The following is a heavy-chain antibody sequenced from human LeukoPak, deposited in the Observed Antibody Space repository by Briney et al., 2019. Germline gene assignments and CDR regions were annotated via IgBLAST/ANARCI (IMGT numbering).Heavy chain of an antibody. CDR2: INPNSGGT. CDR1: GYTFTGYY. J-gene: IGHJ4*02. CDR3: ARDQGQYYYGSGSPDY. D-gene: IGHD3-10*01. Sequence: EASVKVSCKASGYTFTGYYMHWVRQAPGQGLEWMGRINPNSGGTNYAQKFQGRVTMTRDTSISTAYMELSRLRSDDTAVYYCARDQGQYYYGSGSPDYWGQGTLVTVSS. V-gene: IGHV1-2*06.